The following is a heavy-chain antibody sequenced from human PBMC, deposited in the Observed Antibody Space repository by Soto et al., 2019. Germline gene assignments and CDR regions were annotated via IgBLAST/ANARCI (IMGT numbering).Heavy chain of an antibody. V-gene: IGHV4-39*01. D-gene: IGHD6-19*01. J-gene: IGHJ4*02. CDR3: ARRTVNIRTFYSGLKTHCFDY. Sequence: PSETLSLTCAVSGDSMSISDYDWGWIRQPPGKGLEWIGSIYYSGSTYYNPSLQSRVAISVDTSKNQFSLKLKSVTAADTAIYYCARRTVNIRTFYSGLKTHCFDYWGQGAPVTVPQ. CDR2: IYYSGST. CDR1: GDSMSISDYD.